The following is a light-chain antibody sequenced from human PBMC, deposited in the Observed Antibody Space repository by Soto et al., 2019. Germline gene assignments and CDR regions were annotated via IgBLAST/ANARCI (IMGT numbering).Light chain of an antibody. Sequence: ENVLTQSPDILSLSPGERVTLSCRASQSISNNYLAWYQQKPGQAPRVLIYGASSRATGIPDRFSGSGSGTDFTLTISRPPPEDFALYYCQQYGRSLPTFGRGTKLEIK. CDR1: QSISNNY. CDR2: GAS. CDR3: QQYGRSLPT. J-gene: IGKJ2*01. V-gene: IGKV3-20*01.